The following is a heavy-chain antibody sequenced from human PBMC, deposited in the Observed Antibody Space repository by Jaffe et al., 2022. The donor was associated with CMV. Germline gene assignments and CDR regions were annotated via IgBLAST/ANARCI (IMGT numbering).Heavy chain of an antibody. CDR1: GFTVSSNY. CDR3: ARGDIVVVPAAIHYYYYGMDV. Sequence: EVQLVESGGGLIQPGGSLRLSCAASGFTVSSNYMSWVRQAPGKGLEWVSVIYSGGSTYYADSVKGRFTISRDNSKNTLYLQMNSLRAEDTAVYYCARGDIVVVPAAIHYYYYGMDVWGQGTTVTVSS. D-gene: IGHD2-2*01. J-gene: IGHJ6*02. V-gene: IGHV3-53*01. CDR2: IYSGGST.